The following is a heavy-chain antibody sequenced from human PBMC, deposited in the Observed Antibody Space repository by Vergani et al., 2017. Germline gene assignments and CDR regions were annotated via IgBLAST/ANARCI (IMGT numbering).Heavy chain of an antibody. V-gene: IGHV3-21*01. CDR3: ARDGDTAMDPYYYYYMDV. CDR2: ISSSSSYI. CDR1: GFTFSSYS. J-gene: IGHJ6*03. D-gene: IGHD5-18*01. Sequence: EVQLVESGGGLVKPGGSLRLSCAASGFTFSSYSMNWVRQAPGKGLEWVSSISSSSSYIYYADSVKGRFTISRDNAKNSLYLQMNSLRAEDTAVYYCARDGDTAMDPYYYYYMDVWGKGP.